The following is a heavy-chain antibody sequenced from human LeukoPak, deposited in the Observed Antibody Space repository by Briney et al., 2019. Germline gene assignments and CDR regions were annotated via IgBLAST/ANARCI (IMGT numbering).Heavy chain of an antibody. CDR1: GFTFSSYA. CDR2: ISYDGSNK. Sequence: PGRSLRLSCAASGFTFSSYAMHWVRQAPGKGLEWVAVISYDGSNKYYADSVKGRFTISRDNSKNTLYLQMNSLRAEDTAVYYCARDKGDYDFWSGYYTGGDYWGQGTLVTVSS. V-gene: IGHV3-30*04. J-gene: IGHJ4*02. CDR3: ARDKGDYDFWSGYYTGGDY. D-gene: IGHD3-3*01.